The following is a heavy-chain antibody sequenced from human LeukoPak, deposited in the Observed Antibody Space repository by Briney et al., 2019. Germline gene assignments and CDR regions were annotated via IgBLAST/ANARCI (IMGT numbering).Heavy chain of an antibody. D-gene: IGHD1-26*01. CDR2: IYHSGST. CDR3: ARDGATGGWFDP. V-gene: IGHV4-30-2*06. CDR1: GDSINSGDYS. J-gene: IGHJ5*02. Sequence: SETLSLTCAVSGDSINSGDYSWSWIRQSPGKGLEWIGYIYHSGSTYYNPSLKSRVTISVDRSKNQFSLKLTSVTAADTAVYYCARDGATGGWFDPWGQGTLVTVSS.